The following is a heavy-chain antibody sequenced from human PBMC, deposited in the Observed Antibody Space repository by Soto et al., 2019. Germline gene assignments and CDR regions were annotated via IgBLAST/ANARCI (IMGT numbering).Heavy chain of an antibody. Sequence: ASVKVSCKASPYTFANYGIRWVRQAPGQGLEWMGWISAYNGNINYAQKFRGRVTMTTDTSTSSAYLEVRSLRSEDTAVYYCERSGSSGNLREFDVWGPGSLVTVSS. V-gene: IGHV1-18*01. CDR3: ERSGSSGNLREFDV. D-gene: IGHD6-13*01. CDR1: PYTFANYG. CDR2: ISAYNGNI. J-gene: IGHJ1*01.